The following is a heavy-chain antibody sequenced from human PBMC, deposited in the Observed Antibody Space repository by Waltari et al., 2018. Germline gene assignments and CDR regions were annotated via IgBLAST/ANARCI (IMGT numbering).Heavy chain of an antibody. V-gene: IGHV4-59*01. D-gene: IGHD1-26*01. CDR3: ARADTSTSYFYYYMDV. Sequence: QVQLQESGPGLVKPSETLSLTCTVPGGSTSTSYWSWVRQSPGKGLEWIGYIHYSGSSVYNPSLRSRVAISLDTPNNQFSLRLRSVTAADAAIYYCARADTSTSYFYYYMDVWGKGTTVTVSS. CDR1: GGSTSTSY. CDR2: IHYSGSS. J-gene: IGHJ6*03.